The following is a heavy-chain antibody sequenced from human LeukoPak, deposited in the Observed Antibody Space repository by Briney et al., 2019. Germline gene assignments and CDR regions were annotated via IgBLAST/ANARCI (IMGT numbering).Heavy chain of an antibody. V-gene: IGHV4-34*01. J-gene: IGHJ4*02. D-gene: IGHD3-3*01. CDR1: GGSFSGYY. Sequence: SETLSLTCAVYGGSFSGYYWSWIRQPPGKGLEWIGEINHSGSTSYNPSLKSRVTISVDTSKNQFSLKLSSVTAADTAVYYCARGFWSGYFDYWGQGTLVTVSS. CDR3: ARGFWSGYFDY. CDR2: INHSGST.